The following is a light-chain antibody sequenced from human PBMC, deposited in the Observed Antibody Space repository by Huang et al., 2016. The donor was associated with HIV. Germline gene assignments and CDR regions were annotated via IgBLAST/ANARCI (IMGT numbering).Light chain of an antibody. CDR3: QQYNDWPLT. CDR2: GVS. V-gene: IGKV3-15*01. CDR1: QSLSST. J-gene: IGKJ1*01. Sequence: EIVMTQSPATLSVSPGERVTLSCRASQSLSSTLALYQQKRGQAPRLLIYGVSTRATDIPARFRGSGSGPDFTLTINSLQSEDFATYYCQQYNDWPLTFGQGTEVEIK.